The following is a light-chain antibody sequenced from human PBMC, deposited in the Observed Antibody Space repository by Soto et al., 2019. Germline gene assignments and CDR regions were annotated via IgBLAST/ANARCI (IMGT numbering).Light chain of an antibody. V-gene: IGKV4-1*01. J-gene: IGKJ4*01. CDR1: QTVLYSSNNKSA. Sequence: DIVMTQSPDSLAVSLGERATINCTSSQTVLYSSNNKSALAWLQQKPGQPPKLLIYWASTRESVVPDRFSGSVSGTDFTLTISGLQAEDVAVYYCQQYLAYLTFGGGTKVEIK. CDR3: QQYLAYLT. CDR2: WAS.